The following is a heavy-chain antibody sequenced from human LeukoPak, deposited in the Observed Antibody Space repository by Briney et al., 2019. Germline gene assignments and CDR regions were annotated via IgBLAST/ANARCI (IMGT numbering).Heavy chain of an antibody. V-gene: IGHV4-59*01. D-gene: IGHD3/OR15-3a*01. J-gene: IGHJ4*02. Sequence: GSLRLSCAAFGFTFSSYSMNWVRQAPGKGLEWIGYIYYSGSTNYNPSLKSRVTISVDTSKNQFSLKLSSVTAADTAVYYCARGLGDFDYWGQGTLVTVSS. CDR2: IYYSGST. CDR1: GFTFSSYS. CDR3: ARGLGDFDY.